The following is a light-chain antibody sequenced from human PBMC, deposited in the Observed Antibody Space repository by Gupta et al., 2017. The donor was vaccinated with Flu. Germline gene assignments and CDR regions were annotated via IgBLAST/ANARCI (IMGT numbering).Light chain of an antibody. Sequence: EIVMTQSPGTLSVSPGEGATLSCRASQEIAGNLAWYQQKPGQAPRLLLSGASTRATGTPARFSGSRSGTEFTLTISSLQSEDFAVYYCQQDNNCPFTFGGGTKVEIK. CDR1: QEIAGN. CDR3: QQDNNCPFT. CDR2: GAS. J-gene: IGKJ4*01. V-gene: IGKV3-15*01.